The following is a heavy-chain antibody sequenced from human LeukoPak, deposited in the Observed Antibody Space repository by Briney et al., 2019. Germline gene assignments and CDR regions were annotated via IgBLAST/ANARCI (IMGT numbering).Heavy chain of an antibody. D-gene: IGHD3-9*01. Sequence: PSETLSLTCTVSVRSVSSGSYYWSWIRQPPGKGLEWIGYIYYSGSTNYNPSLKSRVTISVDTSKNQFSLKLSSVTAADTAVYYCARGLPRDYDILPGGMDVWGKGTTVTVSS. CDR3: ARGLPRDYDILPGGMDV. CDR2: IYYSGST. J-gene: IGHJ6*04. V-gene: IGHV4-61*01. CDR1: VRSVSSGSYY.